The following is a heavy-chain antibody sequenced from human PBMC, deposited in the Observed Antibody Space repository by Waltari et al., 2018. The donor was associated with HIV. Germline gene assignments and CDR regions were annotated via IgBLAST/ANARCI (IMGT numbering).Heavy chain of an antibody. CDR2: IWYDGTNK. D-gene: IGHD2-15*01. V-gene: IGHV3-33*01. J-gene: IGHJ6*02. CDR1: GFTFSSYG. Sequence: QVQLVESGGGVVQPGRSLRLSCAASGFTFSSYGMHWVRQAPGKGLGWVAVIWYDGTNKDYADSVKGRFTISRDNSKNTLYLQMNSLRAEDTAVYYCARDRSEGGGYYYYGLDVWGQGTTVTVSS. CDR3: ARDRSEGGGYYYYGLDV.